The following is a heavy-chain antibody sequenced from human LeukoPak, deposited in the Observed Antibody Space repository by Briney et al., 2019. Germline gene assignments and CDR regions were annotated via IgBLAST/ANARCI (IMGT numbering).Heavy chain of an antibody. D-gene: IGHD3-10*01. J-gene: IGHJ4*02. CDR1: GGSISSYY. CDR2: IYYSGST. Sequence: SETLSLTCTVSGGSISSYYWSWIRQPPGKGLEWIGYIYYSGSTYYNPSLKSRVTISVDTSKNQFSLKLSSVTAADTAVYYCARYGSGSYYNPGYWGQGTLVTVSS. V-gene: IGHV4-59*08. CDR3: ARYGSGSYYNPGY.